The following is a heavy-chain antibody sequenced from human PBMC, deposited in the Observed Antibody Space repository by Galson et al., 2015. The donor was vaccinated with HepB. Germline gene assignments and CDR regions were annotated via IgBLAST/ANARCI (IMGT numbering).Heavy chain of an antibody. D-gene: IGHD6-13*01. CDR1: GFTFSSYW. J-gene: IGHJ4*02. CDR2: INSDGSST. CDR3: AKDHIAAAAYFDY. V-gene: IGHV3-74*01. Sequence: SLRLSCAASGFTFSSYWMHWVRQAPGKGLLWVSHINSDGSSTNYADSVMGRFTISRDNSKNTLYLQMNSLRAEDTAVYYCAKDHIAAAAYFDYWGQGTLVTVSS.